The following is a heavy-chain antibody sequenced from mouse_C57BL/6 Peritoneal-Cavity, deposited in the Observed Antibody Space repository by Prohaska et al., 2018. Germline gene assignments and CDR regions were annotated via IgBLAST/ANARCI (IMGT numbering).Heavy chain of an antibody. CDR3: ARQGTTVVATHAMDY. J-gene: IGHJ4*01. CDR2: ISNGGGST. CDR1: GFTFSDYY. V-gene: IGHV5-12*01. Sequence: EVKLVESGGGLVQPGGSLKLSCAASGFTFSDYYMYWVRQTPEKRLEWVAYISNGGGSTYYPDTVKGQFTISRDNAKNTLYLQMSRLKSEDTAMYYCARQGTTVVATHAMDYWGQGTSVTVSS. D-gene: IGHD1-1*01.